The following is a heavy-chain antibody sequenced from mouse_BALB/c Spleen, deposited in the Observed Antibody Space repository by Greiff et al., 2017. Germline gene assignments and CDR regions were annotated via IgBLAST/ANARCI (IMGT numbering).Heavy chain of an antibody. V-gene: IGHV5-6*01. J-gene: IGHJ4*01. CDR2: ISSGGSYT. Sequence: EVQVVESGGDLVKPGGSLKLSCAASGFTFSSYGMSWVRQTPDKRLEWVATISSGGSYTYYPDSVKGRFTISRDNAKNTLYLQMSSLKSEDTAMYYCARHKGLKGAMDYWGQGTSVTVSS. CDR3: ARHKGLKGAMDY. D-gene: IGHD3-3*01. CDR1: GFTFSSYG.